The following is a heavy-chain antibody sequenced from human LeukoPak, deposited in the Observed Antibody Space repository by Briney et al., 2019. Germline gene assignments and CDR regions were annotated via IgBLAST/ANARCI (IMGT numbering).Heavy chain of an antibody. Sequence: GGSLRLSCAASGFTFSSYAMHWVRQAPGKGLEWVAVISYDGSDKYYADSVKGRFTISRDNSKNTLYLQMNSPRAEDTAVYYCASLYYYDSSTKRSGAFDIWGQGTMVTVSS. J-gene: IGHJ3*02. V-gene: IGHV3-30*01. CDR2: ISYDGSDK. CDR3: ASLYYYDSSTKRSGAFDI. CDR1: GFTFSSYA. D-gene: IGHD3-22*01.